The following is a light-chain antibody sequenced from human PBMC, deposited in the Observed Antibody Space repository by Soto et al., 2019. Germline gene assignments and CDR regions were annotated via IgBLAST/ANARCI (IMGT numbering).Light chain of an antibody. Sequence: EIVLTHSPGTLTLSPGERATLSCRASQSVSSNYLAWYQQKPGQAPRLLVYGASSRATGIPDRFSGSGSGTDFTLTISRLEPEDFAVYYCQQYGGSPMTFGQGTKVDIK. V-gene: IGKV3-20*01. CDR1: QSVSSNY. CDR3: QQYGGSPMT. J-gene: IGKJ1*01. CDR2: GAS.